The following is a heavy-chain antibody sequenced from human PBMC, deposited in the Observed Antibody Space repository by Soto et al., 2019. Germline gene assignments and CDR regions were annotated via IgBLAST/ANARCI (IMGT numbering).Heavy chain of an antibody. CDR1: GGSISSHY. CDR3: PRVGMSSRAFDI. J-gene: IGHJ3*02. Sequence: PSETLSLTCTVSGGSISSHYWSWIRQPPGKGLERIGYIYYSGSTSYNPSLKSRVTISVDTPKNQFYLKLSSVTAADTGVYYCPRVGMSSRAFDIWGQGTMVTVSS. D-gene: IGHD6-19*01. CDR2: IYYSGST. V-gene: IGHV4-59*11.